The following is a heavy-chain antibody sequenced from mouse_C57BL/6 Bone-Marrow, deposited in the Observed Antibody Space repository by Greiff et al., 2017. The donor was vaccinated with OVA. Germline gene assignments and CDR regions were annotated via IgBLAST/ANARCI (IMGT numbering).Heavy chain of an antibody. D-gene: IGHD1-3*01. CDR2: IHPNSGST. CDR1: GYTFTSYW. V-gene: IGHV1-64*01. Sequence: QVQLQQPGAELVKPGASVKLSCKASGYTFTSYWMHWVKQRPGQGLEWIGMIHPNSGSTNYNEKFKSKATLTVDKSSSTAYMQLSSLTSEDSAVYYWAREGVYPWFAYWGQGTLVTVSA. J-gene: IGHJ3*01. CDR3: AREGVYPWFAY.